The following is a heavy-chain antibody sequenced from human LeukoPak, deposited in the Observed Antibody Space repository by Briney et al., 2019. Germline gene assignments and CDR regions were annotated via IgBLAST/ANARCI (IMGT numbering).Heavy chain of an antibody. Sequence: GGYLRLSCAASGFTFSSYSMNWVRQAPGKGLEWVSSISSSSSYIYYADSVKGRFTISRDNAMNSLYLQMNSLRAEDTAVYYCARDSSSWYYFDYWGQGTLVTVSS. V-gene: IGHV3-21*01. CDR3: ARDSSSWYYFDY. CDR1: GFTFSSYS. J-gene: IGHJ4*02. D-gene: IGHD6-13*01. CDR2: ISSSSSYI.